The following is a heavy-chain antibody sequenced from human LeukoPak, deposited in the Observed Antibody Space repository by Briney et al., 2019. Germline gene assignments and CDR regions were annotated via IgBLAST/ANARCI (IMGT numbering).Heavy chain of an antibody. CDR2: ISYDGSNK. J-gene: IGHJ6*04. CDR1: GFTFSSYA. D-gene: IGHD4-17*01. CDR3: ARGRLTTESRWYYYGMDV. Sequence: GRSLRLSCAASGFTFSSYAMHWVRQAPGKGLEWVAVISYDGSNKYYADSVKGRFTISRDNSKNTLYLQMNSLRAEDTAVYYCARGRLTTESRWYYYGMDVWGKGTTVTVSS. V-gene: IGHV3-30*04.